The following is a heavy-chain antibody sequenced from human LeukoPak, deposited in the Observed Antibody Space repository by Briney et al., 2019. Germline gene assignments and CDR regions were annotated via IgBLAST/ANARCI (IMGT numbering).Heavy chain of an antibody. CDR2: IYWNGGST. CDR3: ARGPDGERPYSFDY. V-gene: IGHV3-20*04. D-gene: IGHD1-1*01. CDR1: GFTFDDYG. J-gene: IGHJ4*02. Sequence: GGSLRLSCAASGFTFDDYGMSWVRQAPGRGLEWVSGIYWNGGSTGYADSVKGRFSISRDNAKNSLYLQMNSLRAEDTALDYCARGPDGERPYSFDYGGQGTLVTVSS.